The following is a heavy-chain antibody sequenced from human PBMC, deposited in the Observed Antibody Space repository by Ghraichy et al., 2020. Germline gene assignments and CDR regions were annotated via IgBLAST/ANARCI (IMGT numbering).Heavy chain of an antibody. J-gene: IGHJ4*02. Sequence: SETLSLTCAVYGGSFSGYYWSWIRQPPGKGLEWIGEINHSGSTNYNPSLKSRVTISVDTSKNQFSLKLSSVTAADTAVYYCARVALNMTTVTLYFDYWGQGTLVTVSS. V-gene: IGHV4-34*01. CDR3: ARVALNMTTVTLYFDY. CDR2: INHSGST. D-gene: IGHD4-11*01. CDR1: GGSFSGYY.